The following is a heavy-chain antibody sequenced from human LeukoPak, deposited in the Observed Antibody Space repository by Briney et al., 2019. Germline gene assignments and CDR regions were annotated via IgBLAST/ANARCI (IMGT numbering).Heavy chain of an antibody. D-gene: IGHD3-16*01. CDR3: ARDRLGNTVDY. CDR1: GGSISSYY. J-gene: IGHJ4*02. V-gene: IGHV4-59*01. CDR2: IHYSGST. Sequence: PSETLSLTCTVSGGSISSYYWTWIRQPPGKGLEWIGYIHYSGSTNYNPSLKSRVTMSVDTSNNQFSLKLNSVTAADTAAYYCARDRLGNTVDYWGQGALVTVSS.